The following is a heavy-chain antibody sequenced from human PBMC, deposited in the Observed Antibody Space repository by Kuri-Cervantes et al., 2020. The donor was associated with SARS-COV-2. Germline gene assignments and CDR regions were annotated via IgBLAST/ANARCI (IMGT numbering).Heavy chain of an antibody. J-gene: IGHJ4*02. CDR2: INPNSGGT. V-gene: IGHV1-2*02. Sequence: ASVKVSCKASGYTFTGYYMHWVRQAPGQGLEWMGWINPNSGGTNYAQKFQGRVTMTRDTSISTAYMELSRLRSDDTAVYYCASLGVDCSGGSCWQGFVYWGQGTLVTVSS. CDR1: GYTFTGYY. D-gene: IGHD2-15*01. CDR3: ASLGVDCSGGSCWQGFVY.